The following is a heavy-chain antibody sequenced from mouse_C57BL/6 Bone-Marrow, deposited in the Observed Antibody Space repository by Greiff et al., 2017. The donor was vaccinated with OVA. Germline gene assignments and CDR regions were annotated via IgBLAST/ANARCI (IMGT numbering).Heavy chain of an antibody. CDR3: ARHESAYYSNYGRYFDV. Sequence: QVQLQQSGAELVKPGASVKLSCKASGYTFTEYTIHWVKQRSGQGLEWIGWFYPGSGSIKYNEKFKDKATLTADKSSSTVYMELSRLTSEDSAVYFCARHESAYYSNYGRYFDVWGTGTTVTVSS. D-gene: IGHD2-5*01. CDR1: GYTFTEYT. CDR2: FYPGSGSI. V-gene: IGHV1-62-2*01. J-gene: IGHJ1*03.